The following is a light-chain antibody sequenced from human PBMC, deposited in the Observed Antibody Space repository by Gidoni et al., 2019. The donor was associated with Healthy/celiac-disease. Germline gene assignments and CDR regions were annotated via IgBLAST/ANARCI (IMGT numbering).Light chain of an antibody. CDR2: DAS. V-gene: IGKV3-11*01. Sequence: EIVLTQSPATRSLSPGERATLSCRASQSVSSYLAWYQQKPGQAPRLLIYDASNRATGIPARFSGSGSGTDFTLTISNLEPEDFAVYYWQQHSNWWTFGQGTKVEIK. J-gene: IGKJ1*01. CDR3: QQHSNWWT. CDR1: QSVSSY.